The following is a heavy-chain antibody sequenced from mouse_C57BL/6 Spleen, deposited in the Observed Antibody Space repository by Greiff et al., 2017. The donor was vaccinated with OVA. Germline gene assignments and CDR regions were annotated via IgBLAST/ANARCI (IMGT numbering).Heavy chain of an antibody. D-gene: IGHD2-3*01. J-gene: IGHJ3*01. CDR3: APMMFTRPWFAY. CDR2: IDPANGNT. Sequence: EVKLMESVAELVRPGASVKLSCTASGFNIKNTYMHWVKQRPEQGLEWIGRIDPANGNTKYAPKFQGKATITADTSSNTAYLQLSSLTSEDTAIYYCAPMMFTRPWFAYWGHGTLVTVSA. V-gene: IGHV14-3*01. CDR1: GFNIKNTY.